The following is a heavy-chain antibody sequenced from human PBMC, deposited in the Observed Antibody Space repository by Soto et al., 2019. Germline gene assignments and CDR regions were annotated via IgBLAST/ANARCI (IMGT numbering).Heavy chain of an antibody. Sequence: EVQLVESGGGLVKPGGSLRLSCAASGFTFTNAWMNWVRQVPGKGLEWVGRIKNKIDDGTADYAAPVKGRFTISRDDSENTLYLQMNSLKTEDTAVYYCTTERSYYFDSSGFDSWSQGTLVTVSS. J-gene: IGHJ4*02. CDR1: GFTFTNAW. D-gene: IGHD3-22*01. V-gene: IGHV3-15*07. CDR2: IKNKIDDGTA. CDR3: TTERSYYFDSSGFDS.